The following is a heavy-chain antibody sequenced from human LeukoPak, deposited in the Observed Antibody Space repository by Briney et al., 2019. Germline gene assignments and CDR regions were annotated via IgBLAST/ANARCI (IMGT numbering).Heavy chain of an antibody. CDR2: IYHSGST. Sequence: PSETLSLTCTVSGGSISSGGYYWSWIRQHPGKGLEWIGYIYHSGSTYYNPSLKSRVTISVDTSKNQFSLKLSSVTAADTAVYYCARTSYDSSGYYFDYWGQGTLVTVSS. D-gene: IGHD3-22*01. V-gene: IGHV4-31*03. J-gene: IGHJ4*02. CDR3: ARTSYDSSGYYFDY. CDR1: GGSISSGGYY.